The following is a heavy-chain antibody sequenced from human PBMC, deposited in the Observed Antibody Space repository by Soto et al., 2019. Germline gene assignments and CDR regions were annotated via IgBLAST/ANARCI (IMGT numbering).Heavy chain of an antibody. CDR1: GFTFDDYA. D-gene: IGHD6-19*01. CDR2: ISWNSGSI. J-gene: IGHJ4*02. V-gene: IGHV3-9*01. CDR3: AEDKEGQWLDGGYFDY. Sequence: EVQLVESGGGLVQPGRSLRLSCAASGFTFDDYAMHWVRQAPGKGLEWVSGISWNSGSIGYAGSVKGRFTISRDNAKNSLYLQMNSLRAEDTALYYCAEDKEGQWLDGGYFDYWGQGTLVTVSS.